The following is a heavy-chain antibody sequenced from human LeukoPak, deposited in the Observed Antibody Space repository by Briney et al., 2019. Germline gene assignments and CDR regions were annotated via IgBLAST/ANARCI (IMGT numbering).Heavy chain of an antibody. Sequence: GGSLRLSCAASGFTVSSNYMNWVRQAPGKGLEWVSVIYSGGDTYYADAVKGRFTISRDDSKNTLYLQMNSLRAEDTAVYYCARIDRITAAGFDYWGQGTLVTVSS. J-gene: IGHJ4*02. V-gene: IGHV3-53*01. D-gene: IGHD6-13*01. CDR3: ARIDRITAAGFDY. CDR2: IYSGGDT. CDR1: GFTVSSNY.